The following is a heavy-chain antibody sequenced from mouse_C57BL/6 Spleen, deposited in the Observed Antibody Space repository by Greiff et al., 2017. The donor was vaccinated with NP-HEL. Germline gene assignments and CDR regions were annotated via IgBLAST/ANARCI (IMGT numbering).Heavy chain of an antibody. CDR1: GYSFTDYN. J-gene: IGHJ3*01. V-gene: IGHV1-39*01. CDR2: INPNSGTT. Sequence: EVQLQQSGPELVKPGASVKISCKASGYSFTDYNMNWVKQSNGKSLEWIGVINPNSGTTNYNQKFKGQATLTVDQSSSTAYLQLHSLTSDDSAVYYCARTGYDYDEGPWFAYWGQGTLVTVSA. CDR3: ARTGYDYDEGPWFAY. D-gene: IGHD2-4*01.